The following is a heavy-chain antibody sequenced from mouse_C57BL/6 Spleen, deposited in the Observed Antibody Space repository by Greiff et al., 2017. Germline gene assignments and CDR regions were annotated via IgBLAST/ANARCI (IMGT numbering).Heavy chain of an antibody. V-gene: IGHV1-50*01. CDR3: ANYYGSRAWFAY. D-gene: IGHD1-1*01. J-gene: IGHJ3*01. Sequence: VQLQQPGAELVKPGASVKLSCKASGYTFTSYWMQWVKQRPGQGLEWIGEIDPSDSYTNYNQKFKGKATLTVDTSSSTAYMQRSSLTSEDSAVYYCANYYGSRAWFAYWGQGTLVTVSA. CDR1: GYTFTSYW. CDR2: IDPSDSYT.